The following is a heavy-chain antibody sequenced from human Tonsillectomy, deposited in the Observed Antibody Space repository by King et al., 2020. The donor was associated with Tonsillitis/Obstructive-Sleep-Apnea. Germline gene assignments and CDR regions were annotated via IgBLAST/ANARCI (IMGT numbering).Heavy chain of an antibody. CDR3: SRSSDYYYHGLDV. J-gene: IGHJ6*02. Sequence: VQLVESGGGLVQPGRSLRLSCTASGFTFGDYTISWVRQAPGKGLEGVSFIRDKAYGETTEYATSVKGRFTISRDDSKSIAYLQMNSLKTEDTAVYYCSRSSDYYYHGLDVWGQGTTVTVSS. CDR2: IRDKAYGETT. V-gene: IGHV3-49*04. CDR1: GFTFGDYT.